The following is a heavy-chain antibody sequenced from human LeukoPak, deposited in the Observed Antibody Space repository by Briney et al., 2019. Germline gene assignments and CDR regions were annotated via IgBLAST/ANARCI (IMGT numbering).Heavy chain of an antibody. CDR1: GYTFTNYG. J-gene: IGHJ4*02. CDR3: ARDLTMIIVAIAY. Sequence: ASVKVSCKASGYTFTNYGISWVRQAPGQGLEWMGWISAYNGNTNYAQKLQGRVTMTTDPSTSTAYMELRSLRYDDTAVYYCARDLTMIIVAIAYWGQGTLVTVSS. D-gene: IGHD3-22*01. CDR2: ISAYNGNT. V-gene: IGHV1-18*01.